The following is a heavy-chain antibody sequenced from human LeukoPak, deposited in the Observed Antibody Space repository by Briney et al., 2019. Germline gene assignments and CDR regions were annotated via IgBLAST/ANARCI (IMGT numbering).Heavy chain of an antibody. V-gene: IGHV3-21*01. CDR3: ARESPSGYYYDSSGPPGP. J-gene: IGHJ5*02. Sequence: GGSLRLSCAASGFTFSSYSMNWVRQAPGKGLEWVSSISSSSSYIYYADSVKGRFTISRDNAKNSLYLQMNSLRAEDTAVYCCARESPSGYYYDSSGPPGPWGQGTLVTVSS. CDR2: ISSSSSYI. D-gene: IGHD3-22*01. CDR1: GFTFSSYS.